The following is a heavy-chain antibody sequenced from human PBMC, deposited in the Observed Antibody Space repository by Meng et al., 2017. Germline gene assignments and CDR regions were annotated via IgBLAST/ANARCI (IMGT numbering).Heavy chain of an antibody. J-gene: IGHJ4*02. D-gene: IGHD2-15*01. Sequence: GQLQEPGPGLVKPSGTLALTCAVSGGSISSSNWWSWVRQPPGKGLEWIGEIYHSGSTNYNPSLKSRVTVSVDKSKNQFSLKLSPVTAADTAVYYCARVVAATTLFLDYWGQGTLVTVSS. V-gene: IGHV4-4*02. CDR2: IYHSGST. CDR1: GGSISSSNW. CDR3: ARVVAATTLFLDY.